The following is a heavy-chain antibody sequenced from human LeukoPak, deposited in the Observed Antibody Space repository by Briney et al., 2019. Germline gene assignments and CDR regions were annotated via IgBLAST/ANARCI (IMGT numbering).Heavy chain of an antibody. CDR1: GFTFSSYS. V-gene: IGHV3-48*01. D-gene: IGHD2-2*01. Sequence: PGGSLRLSCVASGFTFSSYSMNWVRQAPGRGLEWVSYISSSNSPIYYADSLRGRFTISRDNAKNSLFLQMNSLRVEDTAVYYCARDEGVVVPAADYWGQGTLVTVSS. CDR2: ISSSNSPI. J-gene: IGHJ4*02. CDR3: ARDEGVVVPAADY.